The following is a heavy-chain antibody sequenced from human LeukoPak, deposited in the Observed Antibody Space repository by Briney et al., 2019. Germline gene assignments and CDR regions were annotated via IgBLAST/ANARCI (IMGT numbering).Heavy chain of an antibody. CDR3: AMRITEIVVVVADAFDI. Sequence: PSETLSLTCSVSGASLSTSPYYWGWIRQPPGKGLEWIGNIYYTGSTYYNVSLNSRVTISIDTSKNLFSLRLNSMTAADTAVYYCAMRITEIVVVVADAFDIWGQGTMVTVSS. CDR2: IYYTGST. D-gene: IGHD2-15*01. J-gene: IGHJ3*02. CDR1: GASLSTSPYY. V-gene: IGHV4-39*01.